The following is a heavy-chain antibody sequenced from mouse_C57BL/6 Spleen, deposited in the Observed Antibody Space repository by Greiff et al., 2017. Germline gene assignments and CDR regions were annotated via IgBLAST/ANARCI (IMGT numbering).Heavy chain of an antibody. Sequence: VQRVESGAELARPGASVKLSCKASGYTFTSYGISWVKQRTGQGLEWIGEISPRSGNTFYNEKFKGKATLTADKSSSTAYMELRSLTSEDSAVYFCATKGNYGCLFDYWGQGTTLTVSS. CDR2: ISPRSGNT. D-gene: IGHD2-2*01. J-gene: IGHJ2*01. V-gene: IGHV1-81*01. CDR1: GYTFTSYG. CDR3: ATKGNYGCLFDY.